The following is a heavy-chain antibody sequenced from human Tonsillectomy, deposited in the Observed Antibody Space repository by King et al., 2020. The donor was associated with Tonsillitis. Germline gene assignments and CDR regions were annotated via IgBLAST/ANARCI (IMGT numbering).Heavy chain of an antibody. D-gene: IGHD3-22*01. CDR2: INWNGGST. CDR1: GFIFDDYG. V-gene: IGHV3-20*04. CDR3: ARDRNYYDSSGYDAFDI. J-gene: IGHJ3*02. Sequence: VQLVESGGGVARPGGSLRLSCAASGFIFDDYGMTWVRQAPGEGLEWVSGINWNGGSTGYADSVKGRFTISRDNAKNSLYLQMNSLRAEDTALYYCARDRNYYDSSGYDAFDIWGQGTMVTVSS.